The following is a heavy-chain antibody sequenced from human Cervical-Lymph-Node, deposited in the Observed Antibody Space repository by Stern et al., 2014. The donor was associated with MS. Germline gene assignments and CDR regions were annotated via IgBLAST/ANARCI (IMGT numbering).Heavy chain of an antibody. V-gene: IGHV3-21*01. CDR1: GFTFSTYS. J-gene: IGHJ6*02. CDR3: ASRSYYYYGLDV. CDR2: ISSSSTYI. Sequence: EVQLVESGGGLVQPGGSLRLSCAASGFTFSTYSMNWVRQAPGKGLGWVASISSSSTYIYYADSVKGRFAISRDNAKNSLFLHMNSLRAEDTAVYYWASRSYYYYGLDVWGQGTTVTVSS.